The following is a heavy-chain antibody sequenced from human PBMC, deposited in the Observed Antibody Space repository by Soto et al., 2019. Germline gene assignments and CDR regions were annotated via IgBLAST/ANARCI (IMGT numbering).Heavy chain of an antibody. V-gene: IGHV4-59*08. Sequence: QVQLQESGPGLVKPSETLSLTCAVSGGSISSYYWSWIRQPPGKGLAWIGYIYYSGSTNYNPSLKSRFTISVDTSKNQFSLKLSSVTAADTAVYYCARHVPYCSDTSHCAYGMDVWGQGTTVTVSS. D-gene: IGHD2-2*01. CDR1: GGSISSYY. CDR3: ARHVPYCSDTSHCAYGMDV. J-gene: IGHJ6*02. CDR2: IYYSGST.